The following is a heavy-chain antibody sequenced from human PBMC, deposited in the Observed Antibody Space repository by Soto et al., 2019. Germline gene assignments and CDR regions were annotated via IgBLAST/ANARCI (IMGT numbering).Heavy chain of an antibody. Sequence: SETLSLTCTVSGGSITSDNYCWTWIRQHPVKGLEWMGHIYYSGSTSYNPSLKSRVTISIDTSKNQFSLKLTSVTAADTAVYYCARDGDYFGSGSPPLLSKWGQGTLVTVSS. D-gene: IGHD3-10*01. J-gene: IGHJ4*02. CDR1: GGSITSDNYC. CDR3: ARDGDYFGSGSPPLLSK. V-gene: IGHV4-31*03. CDR2: IYYSGST.